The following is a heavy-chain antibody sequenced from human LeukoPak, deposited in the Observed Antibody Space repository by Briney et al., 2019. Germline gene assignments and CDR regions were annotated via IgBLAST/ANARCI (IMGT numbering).Heavy chain of an antibody. J-gene: IGHJ4*02. D-gene: IGHD3-10*01. Sequence: GGSLRLSCAASGFTFSSYSMNWVRQAPGKGLEWVSYISSSSSTIYYADSVKGRFTISRDNSKNTLYLQMNSLRAEDTAVYYCAKVRDSSGREYFDYWGQGTLVTVSS. CDR2: ISSSSSTI. V-gene: IGHV3-48*01. CDR3: AKVRDSSGREYFDY. CDR1: GFTFSSYS.